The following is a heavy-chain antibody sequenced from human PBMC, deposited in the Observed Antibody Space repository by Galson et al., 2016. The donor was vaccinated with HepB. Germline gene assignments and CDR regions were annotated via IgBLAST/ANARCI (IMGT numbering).Heavy chain of an antibody. D-gene: IGHD3-16*01. CDR2: ISGNAYAT. CDR3: AKDHWGCFGPDAFHI. V-gene: IGHV3-23*01. CDR1: GFTFSTYA. J-gene: IGHJ3*02. Sequence: SLRLSCAASGFTFSTYAMSWVRQAPGKGLEWVSAISGNAYATYYADSVKGRFTISRDNSNNMVWLQMNSLRVEDTAVYYCAKDHWGCFGPDAFHIWGQGTVVTVSS.